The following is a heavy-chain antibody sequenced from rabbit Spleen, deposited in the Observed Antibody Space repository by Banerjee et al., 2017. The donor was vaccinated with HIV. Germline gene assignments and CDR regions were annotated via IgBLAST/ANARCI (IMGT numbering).Heavy chain of an antibody. Sequence: QSLQESGGDLVKPGASLTLTCTASGFSSSSTYWICWVRQAPGKGLEWIACMDTGSSGFTYFASWAKGRFTISKTSSTTVTLQMTSLTAADTATYLCARASVGFNGYNHAYYYGMDLWAQAPSSPS. D-gene: IGHD6-1*01. V-gene: IGHV1S40*01. CDR3: ARASVGFNGYNHAYYYGMDL. CDR1: GFSSSSTYW. J-gene: IGHJ6*01. CDR2: MDTGSSGFT.